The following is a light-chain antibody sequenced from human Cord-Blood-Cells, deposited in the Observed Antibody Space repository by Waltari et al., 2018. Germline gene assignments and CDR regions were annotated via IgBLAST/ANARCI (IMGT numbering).Light chain of an antibody. CDR2: AAS. V-gene: IGKV1-39*01. J-gene: IGKJ3*01. CDR3: QQSYSTPFT. CDR1: QSISSY. Sequence: DIQMSQYPSSLSASVGESVTITCRASQSISSYLNWYQQKPGKAPKLLIYAASSLQSGVPSRFSGSGSGTDFTLTISSLQPEDFATYYCQQSYSTPFTFGPGTKVDIK.